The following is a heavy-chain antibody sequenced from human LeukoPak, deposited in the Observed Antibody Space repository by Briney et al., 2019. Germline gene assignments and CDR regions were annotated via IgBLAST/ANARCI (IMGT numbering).Heavy chain of an antibody. CDR1: GYTFTSYD. D-gene: IGHD5-18*01. Sequence: GASVKVSRKASGYTFTSYDINWVRQAPGQGLEWMGWISAYTGNTNYAQKLQGRVTMTTDTSTSTAYMELRNLRSDDTAVYYCAIGYSYDTAFDYWGQGTLVTVSS. V-gene: IGHV1-18*01. J-gene: IGHJ4*02. CDR3: AIGYSYDTAFDY. CDR2: ISAYTGNT.